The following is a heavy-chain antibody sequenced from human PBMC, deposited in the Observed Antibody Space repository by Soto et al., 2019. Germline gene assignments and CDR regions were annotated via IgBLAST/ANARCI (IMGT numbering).Heavy chain of an antibody. Sequence: PVGSLRLSCAASGFTFSNYFMHWVRQVPGDGLVWVSRISGDGSTISYADSVKGRFTISRDNSKNTLYLQMNSLRAEDTAVYYCAKPMVRGVISHWGQGTLVTVSS. V-gene: IGHV3-74*01. CDR3: AKPMVRGVISH. D-gene: IGHD3-10*01. CDR1: GFTFSNYF. J-gene: IGHJ4*02. CDR2: ISGDGSTI.